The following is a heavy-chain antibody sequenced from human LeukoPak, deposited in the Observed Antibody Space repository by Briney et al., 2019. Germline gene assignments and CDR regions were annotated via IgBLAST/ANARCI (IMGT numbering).Heavy chain of an antibody. Sequence: SETLSLTCTVSGGSISSYYWSWIRQPAGKGLEWIGRIYTSGSTNYNPSLKSRVTMSVDTSKNQFSLKLSSVTAADTAVYYCARDLGGDILTGYYPYYYYYMDVWGKGTTVTVSS. D-gene: IGHD3-9*01. V-gene: IGHV4-4*07. CDR3: ARDLGGDILTGYYPYYYYYMDV. CDR1: GGSISSYY. CDR2: IYTSGST. J-gene: IGHJ6*03.